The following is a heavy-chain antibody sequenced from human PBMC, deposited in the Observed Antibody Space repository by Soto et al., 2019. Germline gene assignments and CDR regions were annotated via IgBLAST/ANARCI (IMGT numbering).Heavy chain of an antibody. CDR3: ARASSREGYI. Sequence: PGGSLRLSCAASGVAIVYYVMTWVREAPGKGLDWVSSITASGDIEAYSDSVRGRFTISRDNSKNTLSLQMRSLGVEDTAVYYCARASSREGYIWGQGP. J-gene: IGHJ4*02. V-gene: IGHV3-23*01. CDR1: GVAIVYYV. D-gene: IGHD5-12*01. CDR2: ITASGDIE.